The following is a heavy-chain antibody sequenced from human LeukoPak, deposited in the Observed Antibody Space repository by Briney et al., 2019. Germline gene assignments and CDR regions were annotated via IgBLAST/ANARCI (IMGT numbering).Heavy chain of an antibody. CDR1: GGSISSYY. J-gene: IGHJ4*02. CDR3: ARDRGYDYVWGSYRYDY. V-gene: IGHV4-59*01. Sequence: SETLSLTCTVSGGSISSYYWSWIRQPPGKGLEWIGYIYYSGSTNYNPSLKSRVTISVDTSKNQFSLKLSSVTAADTDVYYCARDRGYDYVWGSYRYDYWGQGTLVTVSS. CDR2: IYYSGST. D-gene: IGHD3-16*02.